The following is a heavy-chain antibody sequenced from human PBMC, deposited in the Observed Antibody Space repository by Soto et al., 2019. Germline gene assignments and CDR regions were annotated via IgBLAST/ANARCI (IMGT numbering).Heavy chain of an antibody. Sequence: ASVKVSCKASGGTFSSYAISWVRQAPGQGLEWMGGIIPIFGTANYAQKFQGRVTITADESTSTAYMELSSLRSEDTAVYYCARDVVRAARYYYGMDVWGQGTTVTVS. CDR1: GGTFSSYA. D-gene: IGHD6-6*01. V-gene: IGHV1-69*13. CDR3: ARDVVRAARYYYGMDV. CDR2: IIPIFGTA. J-gene: IGHJ6*02.